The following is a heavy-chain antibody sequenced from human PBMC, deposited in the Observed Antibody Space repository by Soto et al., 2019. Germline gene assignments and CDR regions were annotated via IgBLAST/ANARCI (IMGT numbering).Heavy chain of an antibody. CDR1: GFTFSSYR. CDR2: IKQDGSEK. CDR3: ARSSSWYRAFDI. J-gene: IGHJ3*02. V-gene: IGHV3-7*01. D-gene: IGHD6-13*01. Sequence: EVQLVESGGGLVQPGGSLRLSCAASGFTFSSYRMSWVRQAPGKGLEWVANIKQDGSEKYYVDSVKGRFTISRDNAKNSLYLQMNSLRAEDTAVYYCARSSSWYRAFDIWGQGTMVTVSS.